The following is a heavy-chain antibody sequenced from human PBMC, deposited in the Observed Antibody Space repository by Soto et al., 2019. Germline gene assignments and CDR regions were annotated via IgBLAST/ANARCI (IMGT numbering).Heavy chain of an antibody. V-gene: IGHV3-23*01. J-gene: IGHJ4*02. CDR2: ISGSGGST. CDR3: AKDLESYYDSSGCFDY. Sequence: GWSLRLSCAASGFTFSSYAMSWVRQAPGKGLEWVSAISGSGGSTYYADSVKGRFTISRDNSKNTLYLQMNSLRAEDTAVYYCAKDLESYYDSSGCFDYWGQGTLVTVSS. D-gene: IGHD3-22*01. CDR1: GFTFSSYA.